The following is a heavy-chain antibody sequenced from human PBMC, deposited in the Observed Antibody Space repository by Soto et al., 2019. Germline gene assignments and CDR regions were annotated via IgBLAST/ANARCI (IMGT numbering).Heavy chain of an antibody. V-gene: IGHV1-18*01. J-gene: IGHJ3*02. CDR3: ARDSAPYYYGSGSYHDAFDI. CDR1: GYTFTNNG. D-gene: IGHD3-10*01. CDR2: ISAYNGNT. Sequence: ASVKVSRKGSGYTFTNNGIKRVRPAPRQRLEWMGWISAYNGNTNYAQKLQGRVTMTTDTSTSTAYMELRSLRSDDTAVYYCARDSAPYYYGSGSYHDAFDIWGQGTMVTVSS.